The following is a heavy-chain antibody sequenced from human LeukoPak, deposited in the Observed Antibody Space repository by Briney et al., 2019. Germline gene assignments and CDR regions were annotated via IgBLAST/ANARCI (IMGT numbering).Heavy chain of an antibody. CDR1: GFTFSSYG. Sequence: PGGSLRLSCAASGFTFSSYGMHWVRQAPGKGLEWVAVISYDGSNKYYADSVKGRFTISRDNSKNTLYLQMNSLRDEDTAVYYCTSWDDWGQGTLVTVSS. J-gene: IGHJ4*02. V-gene: IGHV3-30*03. CDR3: TSWDD. CDR2: ISYDGSNK.